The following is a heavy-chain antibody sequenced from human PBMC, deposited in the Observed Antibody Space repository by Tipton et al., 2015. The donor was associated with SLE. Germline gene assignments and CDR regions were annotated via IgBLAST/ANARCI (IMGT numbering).Heavy chain of an antibody. Sequence: LSLTCAVYGGSFSGYYWSWIRQAPGKGLEWVSYISSSSSYTNYADSVKGRFTISRDNSKNTLYLQMNSLRAEDTAVYYCAKDGAGMAVAGTRSTYFDYWGQGTLVTVSS. CDR2: ISSSSSYT. D-gene: IGHD6-19*01. V-gene: IGHV3-11*05. J-gene: IGHJ4*02. CDR1: GGSFSGYY. CDR3: AKDGAGMAVAGTRSTYFDY.